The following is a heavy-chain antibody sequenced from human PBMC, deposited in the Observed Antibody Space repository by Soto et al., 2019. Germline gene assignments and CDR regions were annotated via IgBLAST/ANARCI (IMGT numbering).Heavy chain of an antibody. Sequence: SETVSLTCTVSGGSISSYYWSWIRQPPGKGLEWIGYIYYSGSTNYNPSLKSRVTISVDTSKNQFSLKLSSVTAADTAVYYCARGNVACSSTSCYAGYYYYGMDVWGQGTTVTVSS. CDR2: IYYSGST. J-gene: IGHJ6*02. D-gene: IGHD2-2*01. V-gene: IGHV4-59*01. CDR1: GGSISSYY. CDR3: ARGNVACSSTSCYAGYYYYGMDV.